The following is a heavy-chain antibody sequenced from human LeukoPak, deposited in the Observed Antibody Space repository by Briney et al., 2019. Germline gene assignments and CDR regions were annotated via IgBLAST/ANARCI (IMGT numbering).Heavy chain of an antibody. V-gene: IGHV4-59*11. CDR1: GASISSHY. D-gene: IGHD7-27*01. CDR3: AKLEVGRFDP. J-gene: IGHJ5*02. CDR2: IYYRGST. Sequence: SETLSLTCTVSGASISSHYWCWIRQSPGTGLGWIGDIYYRGSTTYNPSLKSRLSISLDTSRNQFSLNLSSVTAADTAVYYCAKLEVGRFDPWGQGILVTVSS.